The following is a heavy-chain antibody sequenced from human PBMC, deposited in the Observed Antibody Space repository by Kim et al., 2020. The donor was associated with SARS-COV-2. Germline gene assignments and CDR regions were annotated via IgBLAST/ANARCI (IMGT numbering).Heavy chain of an antibody. D-gene: IGHD6-13*01. J-gene: IGHJ4*02. Sequence: YYADSVKGRCTISRENSKNTVYLQLNTLRADDTAIYYCAKVGRDSRAEFDHWGQGALVTVSS. V-gene: IGHV3-23*01. CDR3: AKVGRDSRAEFDH.